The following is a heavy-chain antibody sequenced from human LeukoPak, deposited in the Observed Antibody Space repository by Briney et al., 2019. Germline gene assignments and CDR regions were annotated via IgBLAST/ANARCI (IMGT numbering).Heavy chain of an antibody. D-gene: IGHD2-15*01. Sequence: ASVKVSCKASGYTFTSYGISWVRQAPGQGLEWMGWISAYNGNTNYAQKLQGRVTMTTDTSTSTAYMELRRLRSDDTAVYYCARDLGRYCSGGRCHYYSYYMDVWGKGTTVTISS. CDR1: GYTFTSYG. V-gene: IGHV1-18*01. J-gene: IGHJ6*03. CDR2: ISAYNGNT. CDR3: ARDLGRYCSGGRCHYYSYYMDV.